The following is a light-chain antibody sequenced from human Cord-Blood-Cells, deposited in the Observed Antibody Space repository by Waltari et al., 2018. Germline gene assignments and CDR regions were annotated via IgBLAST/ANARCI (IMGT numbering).Light chain of an antibody. Sequence: SYELTQPPSVSVSPGQTASITCSGDKLGEKYACWYQQKPGQSPVLVIYQDSKRPAGIPGRFSGSKSWNTATLTISGTQAMEEADDYCQAWDSSTVVFGGGTKLTVL. CDR3: QAWDSSTVV. J-gene: IGLJ2*01. V-gene: IGLV3-1*01. CDR2: QDS. CDR1: KLGEKY.